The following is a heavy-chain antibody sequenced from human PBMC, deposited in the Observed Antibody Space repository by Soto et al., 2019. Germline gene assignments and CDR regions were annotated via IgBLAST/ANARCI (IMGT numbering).Heavy chain of an antibody. CDR2: MNPNSGNT. CDR3: ARTLYSDNVDY. CDR1: GYACTSYA. V-gene: IGHV1-8*01. J-gene: IGHJ4*02. Sequence: QVQLVQSGAEVKKPGASVKVSCKASGYACTSYAINWVRQASGQGLGWMGWMNPNSGNTGYAQKFQGRVTMTRNTSIGTAHMELSSLRSEDTAVYYCARTLYSDNVDYWGQGTLVTVSS. D-gene: IGHD4-17*01.